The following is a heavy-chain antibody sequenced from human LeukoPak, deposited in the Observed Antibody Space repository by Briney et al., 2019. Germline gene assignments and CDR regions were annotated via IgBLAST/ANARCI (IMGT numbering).Heavy chain of an antibody. CDR2: ISYSGNT. D-gene: IGHD4-17*01. J-gene: IGHJ4*02. CDR3: ARPGYYGDYAFGY. CDR1: GDSISSSGYF. V-gene: IGHV4-39*01. Sequence: PSETLSLTCTVSGDSISSSGYFWGWIRQPPGKGLEWIGSISYSGNTYYNPSLKSRVTISVDTSKNQFSLNLNSVTAADTAVYYCARPGYYGDYAFGYWGQGTLVTVSS.